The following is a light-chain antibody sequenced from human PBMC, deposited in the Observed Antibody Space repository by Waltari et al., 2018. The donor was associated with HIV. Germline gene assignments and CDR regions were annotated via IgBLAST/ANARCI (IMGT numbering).Light chain of an antibody. CDR2: LNSDGSH. J-gene: IGLJ3*02. CDR3: QTSGSGIWV. CDR1: SRHSNYA. Sequence: QPVLTQSPSVSASLGASVKPTCTLSSRHSNYAIPWHQQQPEKGPRFLMKLNSDGSHTKGDGIPDRLSGSSSGAERFLTISSLQSEDEADYYCQTSGSGIWVFGGGTKLTVL. V-gene: IGLV4-69*01.